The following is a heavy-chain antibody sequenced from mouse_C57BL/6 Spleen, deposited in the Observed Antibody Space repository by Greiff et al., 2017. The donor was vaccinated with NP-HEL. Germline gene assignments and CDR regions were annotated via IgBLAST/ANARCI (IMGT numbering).Heavy chain of an antibody. V-gene: IGHV1-39*01. J-gene: IGHJ4*01. CDR1: GYSFTDYY. CDR3: ARETGNPYAMDY. CDR2: INPNYGTT. Sequence: VQLQQSGPELVKPGASVKISCKASGYSFTDYYMNWVKQSNGKSLEWIGVINPNYGTTSYNQKFKGKATLTADQSSSTAYMQLNSLTSEDSAVXFYARETGNPYAMDYWGQGTSVTVSS. D-gene: IGHD4-1*01.